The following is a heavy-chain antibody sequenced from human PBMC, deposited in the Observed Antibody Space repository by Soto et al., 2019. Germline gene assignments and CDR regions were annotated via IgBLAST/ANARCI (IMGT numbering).Heavy chain of an antibody. D-gene: IGHD7-27*01. CDR1: GFTFSSYA. CDR3: AKNFYSNWYYFDF. CDR2: ISGGGGTT. Sequence: GGSLRLSCAASGFTFSSYAMSWVRQAPGKGLEWVSAISGGGGTTYYADSVKGRFTISRDNSKSTLYLQMNSLRAEDTAVYYCAKNFYSNWYYFDFWGQGTLVTVSS. V-gene: IGHV3-23*01. J-gene: IGHJ4*02.